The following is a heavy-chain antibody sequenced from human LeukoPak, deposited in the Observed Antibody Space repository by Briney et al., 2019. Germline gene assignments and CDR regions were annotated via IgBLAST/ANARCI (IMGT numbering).Heavy chain of an antibody. D-gene: IGHD5-24*01. V-gene: IGHV3-23*01. Sequence: GGSLRLSCTASGFTFSSYAMNWVRQAPGKGLEWVSGIGAGGTFTYYADSVKGRFTIFRDDSKNTLYLQMNSLRAEDTAVYYCARDGYNYDAFDIWGQGTMVTVSS. CDR3: ARDGYNYDAFDI. CDR2: IGAGGTFT. CDR1: GFTFSSYA. J-gene: IGHJ3*02.